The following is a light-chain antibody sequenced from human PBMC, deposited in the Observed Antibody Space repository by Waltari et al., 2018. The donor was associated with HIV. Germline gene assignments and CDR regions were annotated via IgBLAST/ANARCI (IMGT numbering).Light chain of an antibody. V-gene: IGLV1-40*01. CDR1: SPNTGAGYD. CDR2: GNS. Sequence: QSVLTQPPSVSGPPGQRVTISSTGSSPNTGAGYDVHWHQHLPGTAPKLRIYGNSNRPSGVPDRFSGSKSGTSASLAITGLQAEDEADYYCQSYDSSLSGPRVFGTGTKVTVL. CDR3: QSYDSSLSGPRV. J-gene: IGLJ1*01.